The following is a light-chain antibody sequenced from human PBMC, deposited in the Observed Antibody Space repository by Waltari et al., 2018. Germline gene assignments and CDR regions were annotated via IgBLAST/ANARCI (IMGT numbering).Light chain of an antibody. CDR2: WAS. V-gene: IGKV4-1*01. Sequence: DIVMTQSPDSLAVSLGERATINCKSSQSVLFSSNNKNYLAWYPQKPGQPPKLLIYWASTRESGVPDRFSGSGSGTDFTLTISSLQAEDVAVYYCQQYYGPPYSFGQGTKLEIK. CDR1: QSVLFSSNNKNY. J-gene: IGKJ2*03. CDR3: QQYYGPPYS.